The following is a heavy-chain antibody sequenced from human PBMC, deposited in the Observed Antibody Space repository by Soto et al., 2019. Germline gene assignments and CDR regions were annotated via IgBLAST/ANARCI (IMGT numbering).Heavy chain of an antibody. J-gene: IGHJ6*02. Sequence: PGESLKISCKGSGYSFTSYWISWVRQMPGKGLEWMGRIDPSDSYTNYSPSFQGHVTISADKSISTAYLQWSSLKASDTAMYYCARDIAAAATPYCYYCMDFLDQGTTVTVSS. D-gene: IGHD6-13*01. CDR3: ARDIAAAATPYCYYCMDF. CDR2: IDPSDSYT. CDR1: GYSFTSYW. V-gene: IGHV5-10-1*01.